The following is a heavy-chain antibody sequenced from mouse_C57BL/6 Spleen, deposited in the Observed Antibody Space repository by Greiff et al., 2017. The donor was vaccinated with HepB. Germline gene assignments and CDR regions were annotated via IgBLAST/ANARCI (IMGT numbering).Heavy chain of an antibody. CDR2: IDPSDSYT. D-gene: IGHD1-1*01. CDR1: GYTFTSYW. J-gene: IGHJ4*01. V-gene: IGHV1-59*01. CDR3: ARGGYYGSSYAMDY. Sequence: QVQLQQPGAELVRPGTSVKLSCKASGYTFTSYWMHWVQQRPGQGLEWIGVIDPSDSYTNYTQKFKGKATLTVDTSSSTAYMQLSSLTSEDSAVYYGARGGYYGSSYAMDYWGQGTSVTVSS.